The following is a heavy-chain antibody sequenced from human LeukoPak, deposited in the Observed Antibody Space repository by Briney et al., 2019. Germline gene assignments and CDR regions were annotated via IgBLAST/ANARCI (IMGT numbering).Heavy chain of an antibody. D-gene: IGHD2/OR15-2a*01. J-gene: IGHJ5*02. Sequence: PSETLSLTCTVSGYSISSGYYWGWIRQPPGKGLEWIGIIYHSGSTYYNPSLKSRVTISVDTSKNQFSLKLSSVTAADTAVYYCARDQGGSRTTDSYGVWFDPWGQGTLVTVSS. CDR1: GYSISSGYY. CDR2: IYHSGST. CDR3: ARDQGGSRTTDSYGVWFDP. V-gene: IGHV4-38-2*02.